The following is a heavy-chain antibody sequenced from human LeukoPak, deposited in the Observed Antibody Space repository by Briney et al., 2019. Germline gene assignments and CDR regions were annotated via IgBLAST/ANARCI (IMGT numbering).Heavy chain of an antibody. J-gene: IGHJ4*02. CDR2: VKQDGSEK. CDR1: GFTFSSYW. Sequence: PGGSLRLSCAASGFTFSSYWMSWVRQAPGKGLEWVANVKQDGSEKYYVDSVKGRFTIPRDNAKNSLYLQMNSLRAEDTAVYYCATFTPVAGNFDYWGQGTLVTVSS. V-gene: IGHV3-7*01. CDR3: ATFTPVAGNFDY. D-gene: IGHD6-19*01.